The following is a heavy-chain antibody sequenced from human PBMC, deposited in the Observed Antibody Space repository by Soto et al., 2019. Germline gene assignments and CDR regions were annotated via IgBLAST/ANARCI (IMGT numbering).Heavy chain of an antibody. CDR2: IYDSGDA. D-gene: IGHD3-16*01. Sequence: QVQLQQSGPGLVKPSETLSLTCSVSGGSISSYFKNWIRQAPGKGLEWIGCIYDSGDANYNPSLKSRVTISLDTSKNQFSLKLSSVTAADTAVYYCVSSRTAVFGGALDIWALGTMVTVSS. V-gene: IGHV4-59*03. CDR3: VSSRTAVFGGALDI. CDR1: GGSISSYF. J-gene: IGHJ3*02.